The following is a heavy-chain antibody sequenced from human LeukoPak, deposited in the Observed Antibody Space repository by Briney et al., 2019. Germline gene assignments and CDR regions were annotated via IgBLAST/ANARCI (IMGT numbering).Heavy chain of an antibody. CDR2: IYYSGTT. CDR1: GGSISSDNYY. J-gene: IGHJ4*01. CDR3: AKHYMGSSYNHGLDC. Sequence: SETLSLTCTVSGGSISSDNYYWGWIRQPPGKGLEWIGSIYYSGTTYYNPSLKSRVTISVDTSKNQFSLKLSSVTAADTALYYCAKHYMGSSYNHGLDCWGHGTLVTVSS. D-gene: IGHD3-10*01. V-gene: IGHV4-39*01.